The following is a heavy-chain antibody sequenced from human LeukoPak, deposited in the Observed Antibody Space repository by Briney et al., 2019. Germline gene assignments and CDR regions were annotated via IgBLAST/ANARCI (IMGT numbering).Heavy chain of an antibody. CDR3: ARRYDSRGPVTFDF. V-gene: IGHV1-2*02. D-gene: IGHD3-22*01. Sequence: ASVKVSCEASGYTFTDHTIHWVRQAPGQGLEWMGWINPNIGTTNYAKRFQGRLTVTRDTSINTAFMELSSLNPDDTAVFYCARRYDSRGPVTFDFWGQGTLVTVSS. CDR1: GYTFTDHT. J-gene: IGHJ3*01. CDR2: INPNIGTT.